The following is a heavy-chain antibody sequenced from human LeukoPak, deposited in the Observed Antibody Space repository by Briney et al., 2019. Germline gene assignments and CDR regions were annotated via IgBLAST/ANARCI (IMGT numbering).Heavy chain of an antibody. J-gene: IGHJ4*02. CDR1: GFTFSSYA. CDR2: ISGSGDNT. D-gene: IGHD5-18*01. CDR3: ARDFARRGYSYGYDY. Sequence: GSLRLSCAASGFTFSSYAMSWVRQVPGKGLEWVSVISGSGDNTYYADSVKGRFTISRDNSKNTLYLQMNSLRAEDTAVYYCARDFARRGYSYGYDYWGQGTLVTVSS. V-gene: IGHV3-23*01.